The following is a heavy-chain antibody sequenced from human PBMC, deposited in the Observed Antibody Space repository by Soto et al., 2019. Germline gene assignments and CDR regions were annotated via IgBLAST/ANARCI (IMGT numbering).Heavy chain of an antibody. CDR1: GYTFTNYG. J-gene: IGHJ4*02. D-gene: IGHD2-2*02. Sequence: ASVKVSCKASGYTFTNYGISWVRQAPGQGLEWMGWISAYNGNTDHAQKYQGRVTMTTDTSTSTAYMELRSLRSDDTAVYYCARESEPVVVPAAIPYYFDYWGQGTLVTAPQ. V-gene: IGHV1-18*01. CDR3: ARESEPVVVPAAIPYYFDY. CDR2: ISAYNGNT.